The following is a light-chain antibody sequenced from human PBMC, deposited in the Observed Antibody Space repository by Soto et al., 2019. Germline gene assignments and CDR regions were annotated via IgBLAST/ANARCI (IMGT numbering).Light chain of an antibody. CDR2: DAS. CDR3: QYYGTSAIT. Sequence: EIVLAQSPGTPSLSPGERATLSCRASQSVSSYLAWYQQKPGQAPRLLIYDASNRATGIPARFSGSGSGTDFTLTISSLEPEDFAVYYCQYYGTSAITFGQGTRLEIK. J-gene: IGKJ5*01. CDR1: QSVSSY. V-gene: IGKV3-11*01.